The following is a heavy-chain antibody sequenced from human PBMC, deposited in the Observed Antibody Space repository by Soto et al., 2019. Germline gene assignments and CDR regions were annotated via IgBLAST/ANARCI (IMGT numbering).Heavy chain of an antibody. Sequence: SVKVSCKASGFTFTSSAVQWVRQARGQRLEWIGWIVVGSGNTNYAQKFQGRVTMTRDTSISTAYMELSRLRSDDTAVYYCARNPGYYDSIGYYYLDYYYGMDVWGQGTTVTGSS. D-gene: IGHD3-22*01. CDR3: ARNPGYYDSIGYYYLDYYYGMDV. V-gene: IGHV1-58*01. J-gene: IGHJ6*02. CDR1: GFTFTSSA. CDR2: IVVGSGNT.